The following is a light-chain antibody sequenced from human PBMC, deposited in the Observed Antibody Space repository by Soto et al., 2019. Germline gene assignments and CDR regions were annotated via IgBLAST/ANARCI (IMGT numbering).Light chain of an antibody. CDR3: SSYTSNNFYV. J-gene: IGLJ1*01. Sequence: QSALTQPASVSWSPGQSITISCTGTGSDISAYNYVSWYQQHPGKAPQLMIYEVGDRPSGLSNRFSGSKSGNTASLTISRLQAEDEADYYCSSYTSNNFYVFGTGTKLTVL. CDR1: GSDISAYNY. CDR2: EVG. V-gene: IGLV2-14*01.